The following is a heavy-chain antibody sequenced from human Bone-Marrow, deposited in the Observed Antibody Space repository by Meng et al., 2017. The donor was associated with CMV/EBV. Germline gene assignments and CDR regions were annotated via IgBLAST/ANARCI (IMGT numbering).Heavy chain of an antibody. D-gene: IGHD6-13*01. CDR3: ARVGYSSSWTNEQRGDV. CDR1: GSFRRYY. CDR2: IDHSGSS. J-gene: IGHJ6*02. V-gene: IGHV4-34*01. Sequence: GSFRRYYWVCRRQPPGKGLERIGEIDHSGSSNYNPSLKSRVTISVDTSKNQFALKVSSVTAADTAVYYCARVGYSSSWTNEQRGDVWGQGTTVTVSS.